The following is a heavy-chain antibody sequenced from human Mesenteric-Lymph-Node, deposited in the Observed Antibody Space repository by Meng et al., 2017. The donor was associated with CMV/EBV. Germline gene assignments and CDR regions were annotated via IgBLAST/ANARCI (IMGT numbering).Heavy chain of an antibody. Sequence: SETLSLTCTVSGGSVSSGSYYWSWIRQPPGKGLEWIGYIYYSGSTNYNPSLQSRATISVDTPKNQFSLKLSSVTAADTAVYYCARAGGRGSGALYWGQGTLVTVSS. V-gene: IGHV4-61*01. D-gene: IGHD1-26*01. J-gene: IGHJ4*02. CDR3: ARAGGRGSGALY. CDR1: GGSVSSGSYY. CDR2: IYYSGST.